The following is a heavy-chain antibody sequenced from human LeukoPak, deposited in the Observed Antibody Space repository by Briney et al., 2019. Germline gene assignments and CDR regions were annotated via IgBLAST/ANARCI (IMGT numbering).Heavy chain of an antibody. CDR1: GFTVSSNY. D-gene: IGHD6-13*01. CDR3: ARDRGIAAVGGRGMDV. Sequence: SGGSLRLSCAASGFTVSSNYMSWVRQAPGKGLEWVSVIYSGGSTYYADSVKGRFTISRDNSKNTLFLQMNSLRAEDTAVYYCARDRGIAAVGGRGMDVWGQGTTVTVSS. J-gene: IGHJ6*02. CDR2: IYSGGST. V-gene: IGHV3-53*01.